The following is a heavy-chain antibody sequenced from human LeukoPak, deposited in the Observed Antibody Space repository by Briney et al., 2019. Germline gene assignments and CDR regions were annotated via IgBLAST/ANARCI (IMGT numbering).Heavy chain of an antibody. CDR3: ARDEITQYSDAFDY. D-gene: IGHD5-18*01. V-gene: IGHV1-69*04. J-gene: IGHJ4*02. Sequence: SVKVAFKASGCTFSSYTISWVRQAPGQGLEWMGRIIPILGIANYAQKFQGRVTITADKSTSTAYMELSSLRSEDTAVYYCARDEITQYSDAFDYWGQGTLVTVSS. CDR2: IIPILGIA. CDR1: GCTFSSYT.